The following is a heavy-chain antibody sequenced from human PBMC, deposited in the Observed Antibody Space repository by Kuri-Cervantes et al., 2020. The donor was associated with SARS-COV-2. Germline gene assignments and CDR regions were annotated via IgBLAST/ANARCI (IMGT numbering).Heavy chain of an antibody. D-gene: IGHD3-22*01. CDR2: ISSSSGYI. Sequence: GESLKISCAASGFTFSSYSMNWVRQAPGKGLEWVSSISSSSGYIYYADSVKGRFTISRDNAKNSLYLQMNSLRAEDTAVYYCARDRSHTFTYYYDSSGYYYAFDIWGQGTMVTVSS. V-gene: IGHV3-21*01. CDR1: GFTFSSYS. J-gene: IGHJ3*02. CDR3: ARDRSHTFTYYYDSSGYYYAFDI.